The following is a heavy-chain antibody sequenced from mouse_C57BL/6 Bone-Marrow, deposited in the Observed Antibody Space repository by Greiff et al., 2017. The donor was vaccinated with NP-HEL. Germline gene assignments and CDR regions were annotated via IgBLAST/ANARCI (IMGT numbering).Heavy chain of an antibody. CDR3: ARSRDYDPSFAY. D-gene: IGHD2-4*01. J-gene: IGHJ3*01. CDR2: INPSTGGT. Sequence: EIQLQQSGPELVKPGASVKISCKASGYSFTGYYMNWVKQSPEKSLEWIGEINPSTGGTTYNQKFKAKATLTVDKSSSTAYMQLKSLTSEDSAVYYCARSRDYDPSFAYWGQGTLVTVSA. CDR1: GYSFTGYY. V-gene: IGHV1-42*01.